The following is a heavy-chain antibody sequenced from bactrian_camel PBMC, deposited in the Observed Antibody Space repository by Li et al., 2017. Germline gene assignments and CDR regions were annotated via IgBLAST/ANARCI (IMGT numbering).Heavy chain of an antibody. V-gene: IGHV3S7*01. Sequence: HVQLVESWGGSVQPGGSLRLSCAASGFTFSDAGMSWHRQAPGKDLEWVSGIYADNRSTFYSAAVKGRFTISRDNARNILYLQMNQLKPEDTAIYYCARGASNKLPIVRGHGTQVNVS. D-gene: IGHD2*01. CDR1: GFTFSDAG. CDR2: IYADNRST. J-gene: IGHJ4*01.